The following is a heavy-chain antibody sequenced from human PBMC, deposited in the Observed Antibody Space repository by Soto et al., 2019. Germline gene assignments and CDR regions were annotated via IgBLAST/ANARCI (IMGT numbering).Heavy chain of an antibody. Sequence: PSETLSLTCTVSGGSISSSSYYWGWIRQPPGKGLEWIGSIYYSGSTYYNPSLKSRVTISVDTSKNQFSLKLSSVTAADTAVYYCARDGYLYGSFDYWGQGTLVTVSS. J-gene: IGHJ4*02. V-gene: IGHV4-39*02. CDR3: ARDGYLYGSFDY. D-gene: IGHD5-18*01. CDR2: IYYSGST. CDR1: GGSISSSSYY.